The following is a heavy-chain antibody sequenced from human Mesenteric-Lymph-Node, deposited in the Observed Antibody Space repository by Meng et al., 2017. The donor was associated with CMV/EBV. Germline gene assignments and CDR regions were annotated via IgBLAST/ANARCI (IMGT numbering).Heavy chain of an antibody. CDR2: ISGSGDAT. CDR1: GFTFSSFA. CDR3: AKDRDDTPGCSPGWYFDS. V-gene: IGHV3-23*01. D-gene: IGHD2-15*01. Sequence: GESLKISCAASGFTFSSFAMSWVRRAPGKGLEWVSTISGSGDATYFAESVKGRFTIDRENSRNTLYLKMNSLRAEDTAVYYCAKDRDDTPGCSPGWYFDSWGQGSPVTVSS. J-gene: IGHJ4*02.